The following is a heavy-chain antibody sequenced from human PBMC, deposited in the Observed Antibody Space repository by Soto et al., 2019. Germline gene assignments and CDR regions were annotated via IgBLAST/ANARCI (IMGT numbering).Heavy chain of an antibody. CDR1: GDSVSSNSAA. D-gene: IGHD6-19*01. Sequence: PSQTLSLTCAISGDSVSSNSAAWNWIRQSPSRGLEWLGRTYYRSKWYNDYAVSVKSRITINPDTSKNQFSLQLNSVTPEDTAVYYCARVGRAGMHSSGWRVNWGQGTLVTVSS. V-gene: IGHV6-1*01. CDR2: TYYRSKWYN. CDR3: ARVGRAGMHSSGWRVN. J-gene: IGHJ4*02.